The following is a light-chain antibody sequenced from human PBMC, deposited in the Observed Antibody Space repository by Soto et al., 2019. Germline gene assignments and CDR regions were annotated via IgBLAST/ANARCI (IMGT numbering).Light chain of an antibody. V-gene: IGKV3-20*01. CDR1: QSVTSNY. CDR3: QQYGSSPRT. Sequence: IVLTQSPATLSLSPGERATLSCGASQSVTSNYLAWYQQKPGQAPTLLIYGASIRAAGIPDRFSGSGSGTDFTLTIRRLEPEDFAVYYCQQYGSSPRTFGQGTKVDIK. J-gene: IGKJ1*01. CDR2: GAS.